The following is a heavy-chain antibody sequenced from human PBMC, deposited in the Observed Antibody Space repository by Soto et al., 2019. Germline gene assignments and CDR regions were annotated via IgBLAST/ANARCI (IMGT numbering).Heavy chain of an antibody. Sequence: QVQLMESGGGVVQPGRSLRLSCEASRFTFNTYAMHWVRQAPGKGLGWVAFIWHDGTKIQYTDSVRGRFTISRDNSKNTLYLEMTSLRADDTAIYYCARDLSKGGYFDYWGQGTLVTVSS. CDR3: ARDLSKGGYFDY. CDR2: IWHDGTKI. CDR1: RFTFNTYA. J-gene: IGHJ4*02. D-gene: IGHD3-16*01. V-gene: IGHV3-33*01.